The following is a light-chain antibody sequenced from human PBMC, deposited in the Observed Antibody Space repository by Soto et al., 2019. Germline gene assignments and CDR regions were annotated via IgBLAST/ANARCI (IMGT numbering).Light chain of an antibody. CDR1: SSDVGGYNY. CDR3: SSYAGSNRVV. CDR2: EVS. Sequence: QSVLTQPPSASGSPGQSVTISCTGTSSDVGGYNYVSWYQHHPGKAPKLMISEVSKRPSGVPDRFSGSKSGNTASLTVSGLQAEDEAYYYCSSYAGSNRVVFGGGTKLTVL. V-gene: IGLV2-8*01. J-gene: IGLJ2*01.